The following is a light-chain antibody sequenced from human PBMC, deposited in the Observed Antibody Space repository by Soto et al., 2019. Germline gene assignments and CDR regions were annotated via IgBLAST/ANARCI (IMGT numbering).Light chain of an antibody. J-gene: IGLJ1*01. V-gene: IGLV2-14*01. CDR2: DVS. CDR3: SSYTSSIYV. Sequence: QSVLTQPASVSGSPGQSITISCTGTSSDVGGYNYVSWYQQHPGKAPKLMIYDVSTRPSGVSNRFSGSKSGNTASLTISGLQAEDEADYYCSSYTSSIYVFGTGTKVTVL. CDR1: SSDVGGYNY.